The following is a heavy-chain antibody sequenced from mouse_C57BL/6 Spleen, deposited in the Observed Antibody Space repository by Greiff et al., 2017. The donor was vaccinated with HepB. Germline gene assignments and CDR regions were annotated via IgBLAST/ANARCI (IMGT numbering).Heavy chain of an antibody. CDR1: GYTFTDYY. Sequence: VQLQQSGPELVKPGASVKISCKASGYTFTDYYMNWVKQSHGKSLEWIGDINPNNGGTSYNQKFKGKATLTVDKSSSTAYMELRSLTSEDSAVYYCARSSNYEYYFDYWGQGTTLTVSS. J-gene: IGHJ2*01. CDR3: ARSSNYEYYFDY. V-gene: IGHV1-26*01. CDR2: INPNNGGT. D-gene: IGHD2-5*01.